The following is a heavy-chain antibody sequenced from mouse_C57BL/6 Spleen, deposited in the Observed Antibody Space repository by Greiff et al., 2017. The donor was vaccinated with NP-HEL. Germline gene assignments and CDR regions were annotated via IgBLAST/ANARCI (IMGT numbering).Heavy chain of an antibody. CDR2: IDPSDSYT. D-gene: IGHD1-1*01. CDR1: GYTFTSYW. CDR3: ARWDYGSSYLGY. J-gene: IGHJ2*01. V-gene: IGHV1-69*01. Sequence: QVQLQQSGAELVMPGASVKLSCKASGYTFTSYWMHWVKQRPGQGLEWIGEIDPSDSYTNYNQKFKGKSTLTVDKSSSTAYMQLSSLTSEDSAFYYCARWDYGSSYLGYWGQGTTLTVSS.